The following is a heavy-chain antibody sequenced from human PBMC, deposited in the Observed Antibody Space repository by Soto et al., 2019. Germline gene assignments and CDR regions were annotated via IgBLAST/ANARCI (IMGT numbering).Heavy chain of an antibody. Sequence: QAGGSLRLSCAASGFTFSGSAMHWVRQASGKGLEWVGRIRSKANSYATAYAASVKGRFTISRDDSKNTAYLQMNSLKTEDTAVYYCKTGGTYYYYGMDVWGQGTTVTVSS. V-gene: IGHV3-73*01. J-gene: IGHJ6*02. CDR2: IRSKANSYAT. D-gene: IGHD1-7*01. CDR3: KTGGTYYYYGMDV. CDR1: GFTFSGSA.